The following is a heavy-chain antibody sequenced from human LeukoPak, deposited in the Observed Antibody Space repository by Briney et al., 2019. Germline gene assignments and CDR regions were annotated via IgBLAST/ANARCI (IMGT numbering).Heavy chain of an antibody. J-gene: IGHJ6*02. CDR1: GFTFSSYG. V-gene: IGHV3-30*18. CDR3: AKDQITFTHGEYGMDV. D-gene: IGHD2/OR15-2a*01. Sequence: GRSLRLSCAASGFTFSSYGMHWVRQAPGKGLEWVAVISYDGSNKYYADSVKGRFSISRDNSKNTLYLQMNSLRAEDTAVYYCAKDQITFTHGEYGMDVWGQGTTVTVSS. CDR2: ISYDGSNK.